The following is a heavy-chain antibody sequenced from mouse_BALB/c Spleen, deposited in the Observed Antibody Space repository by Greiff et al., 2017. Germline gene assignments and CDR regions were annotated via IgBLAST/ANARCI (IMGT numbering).Heavy chain of an antibody. D-gene: IGHD2-1*01. CDR3: AREGEYGNYEAWFAY. Sequence: QVQLQQSGPELVRPGVSVKISCTGSGYTFTDYAMHWVKQSHAKSLEWIGVISTYYGNTNYNQKFKGKATMTVDKSSSTAYMELARLTSEESAIYYCAREGEYGNYEAWFAYWGQGTLVTVSA. V-gene: IGHV1-67*01. J-gene: IGHJ3*01. CDR2: ISTYYGNT. CDR1: GYTFTDYA.